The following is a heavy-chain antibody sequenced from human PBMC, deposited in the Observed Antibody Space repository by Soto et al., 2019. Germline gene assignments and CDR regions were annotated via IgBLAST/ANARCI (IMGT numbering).Heavy chain of an antibody. CDR1: GFTFSSSA. Sequence: EVRLLESGGGLAQPGGSRRLSCAASGFTFSSSAMNWVRQAPGKGLEWVSSIRVGGGDTFYADSVRGRFTVSRDISRNTLYMQRNSLRAEDTAIYDCAKCSVGTVRTSGWCNWFDPWGQGTLVTVSS. D-gene: IGHD6-19*01. J-gene: IGHJ5*02. V-gene: IGHV3-23*01. CDR2: IRVGGGDT. CDR3: AKCSVGTVRTSGWCNWFDP.